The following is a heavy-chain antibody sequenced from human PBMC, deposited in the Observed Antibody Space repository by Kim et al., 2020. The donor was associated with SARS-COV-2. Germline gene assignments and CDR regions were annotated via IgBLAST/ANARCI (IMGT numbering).Heavy chain of an antibody. Sequence: GGSLRLSCAASGFTFSSYCMNWVRQAPGKGLEWVSFISSSSSNIYYADSVKGRFTISRDNAKNSLYLQMNSLRAEDTAVYYCARDWLRFLGYDYYGMDVWGQGSTVTVSS. CDR2: ISSSSSNI. CDR1: GFTFSSYC. V-gene: IGHV3-21*01. D-gene: IGHD3-3*01. CDR3: ARDWLRFLGYDYYGMDV. J-gene: IGHJ6*02.